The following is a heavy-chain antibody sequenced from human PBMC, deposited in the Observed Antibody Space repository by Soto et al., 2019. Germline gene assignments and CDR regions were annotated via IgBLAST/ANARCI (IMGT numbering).Heavy chain of an antibody. CDR2: INHSGST. CDR1: GGSFSGYY. Sequence: SETLSLTCAVYGGSFSGYYWSWIRQPPGKGLEWIGEINHSGSTNYNPSLKSRVTISVDTSKDQFSLKLSSVTAAVTAVYYCARGRIVLMVYAILDYWGQGTLVTVSS. D-gene: IGHD2-8*01. V-gene: IGHV4-34*01. J-gene: IGHJ4*02. CDR3: ARGRIVLMVYAILDY.